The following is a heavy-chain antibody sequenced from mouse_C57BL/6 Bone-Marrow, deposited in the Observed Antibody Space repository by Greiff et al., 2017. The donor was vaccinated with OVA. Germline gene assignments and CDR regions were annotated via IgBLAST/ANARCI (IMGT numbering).Heavy chain of an antibody. CDR1: GYTFTDYY. D-gene: IGHD2-4*01. CDR2: IYPGSGNT. Sequence: QVQLKQSGAELVRPGASVKLSCKASGYTFTDYYINWVKQRPGQGLEWIARIYPGSGNTYYNEKFKGKATLTAEKSSSTAYMQLSSLTSEDSAVYVCARSGDYGLYAMDYWGQGTSVTVSS. CDR3: ARSGDYGLYAMDY. J-gene: IGHJ4*01. V-gene: IGHV1-76*01.